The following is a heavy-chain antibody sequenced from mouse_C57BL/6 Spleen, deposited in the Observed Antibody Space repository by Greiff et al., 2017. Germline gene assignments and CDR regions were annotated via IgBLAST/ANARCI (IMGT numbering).Heavy chain of an antibody. Sequence: QVQLKQPGAELVKPGASVKLSCKASGYTFTSYWMHWVKQRPGQGLEWIGMIHPNSGSTNYSEKFKSKATLTVDKSSSTAYMQLSSLTSEDSAVYYCARYDYDPYFDYWGQGTTLTVSS. V-gene: IGHV1-64*01. J-gene: IGHJ2*01. CDR2: IHPNSGST. D-gene: IGHD2-4*01. CDR3: ARYDYDPYFDY. CDR1: GYTFTSYW.